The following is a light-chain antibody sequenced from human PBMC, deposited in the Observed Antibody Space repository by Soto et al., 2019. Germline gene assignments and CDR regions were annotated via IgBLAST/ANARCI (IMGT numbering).Light chain of an antibody. CDR1: SSDVGSYNL. Sequence: QSALTQPASVSGSPGQSITISCTGTSSDVGSYNLVSWCQQHPGKAPKLMIYEGSKRPSRVSNRFSGSKSGNTASLTISGLQAEDEADYYCCSYAGSGTWVFGGGTKLTVL. V-gene: IGLV2-23*01. CDR2: EGS. CDR3: CSYAGSGTWV. J-gene: IGLJ3*02.